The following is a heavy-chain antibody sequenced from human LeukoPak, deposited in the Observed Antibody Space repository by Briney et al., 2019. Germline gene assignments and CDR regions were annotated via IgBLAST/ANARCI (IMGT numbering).Heavy chain of an antibody. Sequence: GASVKVSCTASGYTFTGYYMHWVRQAPGQGLEWMGWINPDSGGTNYAQKFQGRVTMTRDTSTSTAYMELSRLRSDDTAVYYCARDVTTQWFDAFDIWGQGAMVTVFS. CDR1: GYTFTGYY. CDR2: INPDSGGT. V-gene: IGHV1-2*02. CDR3: ARDVTTQWFDAFDI. J-gene: IGHJ3*02. D-gene: IGHD4-17*01.